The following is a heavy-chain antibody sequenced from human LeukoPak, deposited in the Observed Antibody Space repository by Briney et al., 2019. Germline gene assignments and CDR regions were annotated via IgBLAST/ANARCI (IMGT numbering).Heavy chain of an antibody. J-gene: IGHJ4*02. Sequence: PGGSLRLSCAASGLSVSSNYMSWVRQAPGKGLEWVSVLYSDGTTYYADSVKGRFTISRDNSKKTLYLQMNSLRAEDTAVYYCVRGMGVSMLYYFDYWGQGTLVTVSS. CDR3: VRGMGVSMLYYFDY. V-gene: IGHV3-66*02. D-gene: IGHD3-10*01. CDR2: LYSDGTT. CDR1: GLSVSSNY.